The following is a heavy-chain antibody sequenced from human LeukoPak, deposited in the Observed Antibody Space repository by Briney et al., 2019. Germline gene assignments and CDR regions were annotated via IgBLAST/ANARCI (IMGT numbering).Heavy chain of an antibody. CDR3: ARDLIGDYFAFDI. J-gene: IGHJ3*02. Sequence: SETLSLTCTVSGGSTSSGDYYWSWIRQPPGKGLEWIGYIYYSGSTYYNPSLKSRVTISVDTSKNQFSLKLSSVTAADTAVYYCARDLIGDYFAFDIWGQGTMVTVSS. V-gene: IGHV4-30-4*02. CDR2: IYYSGST. CDR1: GGSTSSGDYY. D-gene: IGHD4-17*01.